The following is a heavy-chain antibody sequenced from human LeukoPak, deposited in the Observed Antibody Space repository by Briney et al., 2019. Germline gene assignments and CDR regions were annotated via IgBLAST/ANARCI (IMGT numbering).Heavy chain of an antibody. J-gene: IGHJ5*02. CDR3: ARDGYYDYVWGSYPPNWFDP. CDR2: INPNSGGT. D-gene: IGHD3-16*02. CDR1: GYTFTGYY. V-gene: IGHV1-2*02. Sequence: ASVKVSCKASGYTFTGYYIHWVRQAPGQGLEWMGWINPNSGGTNYAQKFQGRVTMTRDTSISTAYMELSSLRSEDTAVYYCARDGYYDYVWGSYPPNWFDPWGQGTLVTVSS.